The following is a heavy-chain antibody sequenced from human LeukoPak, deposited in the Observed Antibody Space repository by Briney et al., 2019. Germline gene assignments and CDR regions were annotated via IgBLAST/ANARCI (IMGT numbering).Heavy chain of an antibody. Sequence: PGGSLRLSCAASGYTFSDYATHWVRQARGKGLEWVAVISKDGSDKYYPGSVRGRFTISRDNSKNTIYLQMDSLRAEDTAIYYCARDYWWNYDYWGQGTLVTVSS. J-gene: IGHJ4*02. CDR2: ISKDGSDK. D-gene: IGHD1-7*01. CDR3: ARDYWWNYDY. V-gene: IGHV3-30-3*01. CDR1: GYTFSDYA.